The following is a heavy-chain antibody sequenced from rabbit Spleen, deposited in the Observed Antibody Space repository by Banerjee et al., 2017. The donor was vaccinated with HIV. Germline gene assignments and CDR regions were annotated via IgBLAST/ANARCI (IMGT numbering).Heavy chain of an antibody. CDR3: ARHVGTIGTSLNL. J-gene: IGHJ4*01. V-gene: IGHV1S45*01. D-gene: IGHD4-2*01. CDR2: IYTGSGTT. Sequence: QEQLVESGGGLVQPEGSLTLTCTASGFSFSSSYWICWVRQAPGKGLEWIGCIYTGSGTTYYASWAKGRFTISKTSSTTVTLQMTSLTAADTATYFCARHVGTIGTSLNLRGPGTLVTVS. CDR1: GFSFSSSYW.